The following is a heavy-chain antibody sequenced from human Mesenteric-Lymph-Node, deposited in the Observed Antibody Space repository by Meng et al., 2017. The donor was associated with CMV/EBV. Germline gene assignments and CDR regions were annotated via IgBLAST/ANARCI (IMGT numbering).Heavy chain of an antibody. CDR3: AKDMVRDILTGYYSGAASYFDY. J-gene: IGHJ4*02. Sequence: GSLRLSCEASGFTFSSHAMTWVRQAPGKGLEWVSSITSSGSTKYSADSVKGRFTISRDNAKNSLYLQMNSLRGEDAALYYCAKDMVRDILTGYYSGAASYFDYWGQGTLVTVSS. CDR1: GFTFSSHA. CDR2: ITSSGSTK. V-gene: IGHV3-48*03. D-gene: IGHD3-9*01.